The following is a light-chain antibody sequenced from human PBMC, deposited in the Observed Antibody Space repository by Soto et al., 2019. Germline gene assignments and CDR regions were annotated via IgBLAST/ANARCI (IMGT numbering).Light chain of an antibody. CDR3: QQSGSSTWT. Sequence: EIVMTQSPATLSVPPGERATLSCRASQSVRNNYVAWYQQKLGQAPRVLVYDASSRATGIPDRFSGSGSGTDFTLTINRLEPEDFAVYYCQQSGSSTWTFGQGTKVDI. CDR1: QSVRNNY. CDR2: DAS. V-gene: IGKV3-20*01. J-gene: IGKJ1*01.